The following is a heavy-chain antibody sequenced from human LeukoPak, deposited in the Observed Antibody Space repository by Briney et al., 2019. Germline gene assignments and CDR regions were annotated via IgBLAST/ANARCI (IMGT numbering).Heavy chain of an antibody. V-gene: IGHV1-69*06. J-gene: IGHJ4*02. Sequence: SVKVCCKASGGTFSSYAISWVRQAPGQGLEWMGGIIPIFGTANYAQKFQGRVTITADKSTSTAYMELSSLRSEDTAVYYCARGRVGATPFDYWGQGTLVTVSS. CDR3: ARGRVGATPFDY. D-gene: IGHD1-26*01. CDR1: GGTFSSYA. CDR2: IIPIFGTA.